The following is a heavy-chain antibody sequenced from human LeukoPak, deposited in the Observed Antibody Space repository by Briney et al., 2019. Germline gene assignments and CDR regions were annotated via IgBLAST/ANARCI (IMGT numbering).Heavy chain of an antibody. CDR2: ISSTSSTI. V-gene: IGHV3-48*02. CDR3: ARDRYFYYYGMDV. Sequence: GGSLRLSCAASGFTFSSYNMNWVRQAPGKGLEWVSYISSTSSTILYADSVKGRFTISRDNAKNSLYLQMNSLSDEDTAVYYCARDRYFYYYGMDVWGQGTTVTVSS. CDR1: GFTFSSYN. J-gene: IGHJ6*02.